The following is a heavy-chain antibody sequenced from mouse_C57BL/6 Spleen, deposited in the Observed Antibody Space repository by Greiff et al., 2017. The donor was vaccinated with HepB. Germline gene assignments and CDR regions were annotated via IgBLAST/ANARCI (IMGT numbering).Heavy chain of an antibody. CDR3: ARSYGSSLRFYYYAMDY. Sequence: EVNLVESGGGLVKPGGSLKLSCAASGFTFSDYGMHWVRQAPEKGLEWVAYISSGSSTIYYADTVKGRFTISRDNAKNTLFLQRTSLRSEDTAMYYCARSYGSSLRFYYYAMDYWGQGTSVTVSS. CDR2: ISSGSSTI. CDR1: GFTFSDYG. J-gene: IGHJ4*01. D-gene: IGHD1-1*01. V-gene: IGHV5-17*01.